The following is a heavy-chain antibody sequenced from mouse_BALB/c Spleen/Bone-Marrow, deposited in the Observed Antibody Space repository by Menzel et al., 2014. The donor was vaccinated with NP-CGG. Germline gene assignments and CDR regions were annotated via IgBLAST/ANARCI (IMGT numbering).Heavy chain of an antibody. Sequence: QVQLQQSGAELVRPGTSVKVSCKASGYAFTDYLMEWLKQRPGQGLEWIGVINPGSGSTNYNEKFKDKATLTADKSSSTAYMQLSSPTSDDSAVYFCARYDGYFDYWGQGTILTVSS. CDR2: INPGSGST. D-gene: IGHD2-3*01. CDR1: GYAFTDYL. J-gene: IGHJ2*01. CDR3: ARYDGYFDY. V-gene: IGHV1-54*01.